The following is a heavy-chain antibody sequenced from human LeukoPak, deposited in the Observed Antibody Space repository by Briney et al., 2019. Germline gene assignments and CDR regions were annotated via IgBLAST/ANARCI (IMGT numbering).Heavy chain of an antibody. V-gene: IGHV4-4*07. Sequence: SETLSLTCSVSGAYISDYPWSWIRQPAGRRLEWIGLLYPSGIPFYNPSLEGRVTISVDKSKNQFSLQLSSVTAADMAVYYCARKSYDSHPYYFGLWGQGSLVTVSS. CDR1: GAYISDYP. CDR2: LYPSGIP. J-gene: IGHJ4*02. D-gene: IGHD3-22*01. CDR3: ARKSYDSHPYYFGL.